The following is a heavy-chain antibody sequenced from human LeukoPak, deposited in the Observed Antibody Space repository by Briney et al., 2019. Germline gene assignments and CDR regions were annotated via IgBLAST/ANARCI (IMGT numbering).Heavy chain of an antibody. CDR2: ISGSGGST. J-gene: IGHJ4*02. Sequence: GGSLRLSCAASGFTFSSYAMSWVRQAPGKGLEWVSAISGSGGSTYYADSVKGRFTISRDNSKNTLYLQMNSLRAEDTAVYYCAKVSQNIQDFWSGYLDYWGQGTLVTVSS. CDR1: GFTFSSYA. D-gene: IGHD3-3*01. V-gene: IGHV3-23*01. CDR3: AKVSQNIQDFWSGYLDY.